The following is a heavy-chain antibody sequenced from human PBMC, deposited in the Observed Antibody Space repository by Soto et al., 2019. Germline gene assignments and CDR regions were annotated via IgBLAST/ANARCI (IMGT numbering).Heavy chain of an antibody. J-gene: IGHJ4*02. CDR3: ATHSIAATGTPDPQFDY. D-gene: IGHD6-13*01. V-gene: IGHV1-2*04. CDR1: GYTFTGYY. Sequence: GASVKVSCKASGYTFTGYYIHWVRQAPGQGLEWMGWINPNSGGTNYAQKFQGWVTMTRDTSINTAYMELTRLISDDTAVYYCATHSIAATGTPDPQFDYGGQGTLVTVSS. CDR2: INPNSGGT.